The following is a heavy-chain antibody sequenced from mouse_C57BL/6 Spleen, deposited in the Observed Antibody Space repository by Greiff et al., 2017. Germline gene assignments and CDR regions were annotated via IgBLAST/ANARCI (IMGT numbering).Heavy chain of an antibody. CDR1: GFTFTDYE. Sequence: QVQLQQSGAELVRPGASVTLSCKASGFTFTDYEMHWVKQTPVHGLEWIGAIDPETGGTAYNQKFKGKAILTADKSSSTAYMELRSLTSEDSAVYYCTRRIGYYGSRSPEWYFDVWGTGTTVTVSS. CDR2: IDPETGGT. J-gene: IGHJ1*03. CDR3: TRRIGYYGSRSPEWYFDV. V-gene: IGHV1-15*01. D-gene: IGHD1-1*01.